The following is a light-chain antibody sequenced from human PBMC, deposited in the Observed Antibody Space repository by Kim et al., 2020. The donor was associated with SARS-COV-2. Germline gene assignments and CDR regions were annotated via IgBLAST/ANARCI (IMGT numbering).Light chain of an antibody. V-gene: IGLV3-1*01. Sequence: VSPGQTASITCAGDNLGDKYACWYQQKPGQAPVLVIYQDTKRPSGIPERFSGSNSGNTATLTISGTQTMDEADYFCQAWDSSTVVFGGGTKLTVL. CDR2: QDT. CDR3: QAWDSSTVV. CDR1: NLGDKY. J-gene: IGLJ2*01.